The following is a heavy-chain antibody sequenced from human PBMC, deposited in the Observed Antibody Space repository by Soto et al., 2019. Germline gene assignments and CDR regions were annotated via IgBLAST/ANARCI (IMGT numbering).Heavy chain of an antibody. CDR2: IWYDGSNK. J-gene: IGHJ4*02. V-gene: IGHV3-33*01. D-gene: IGHD6-13*01. CDR1: GFTFSSYG. CDR3: ARRYSSSWYFDY. Sequence: QVQLVESGGGVVQPGRSLRLSCAASGFTFSSYGMHWVRQAPGKGLEWVAVIWYDGSNKYYADSVKGRFTISRDNSKNTLYLQMYSLRAEDTAVYYCARRYSSSWYFDYWGQGTLVTVSS.